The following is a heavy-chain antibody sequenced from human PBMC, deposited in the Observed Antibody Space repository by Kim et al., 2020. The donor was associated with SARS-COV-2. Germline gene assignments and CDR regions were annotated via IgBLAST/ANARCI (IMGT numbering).Heavy chain of an antibody. D-gene: IGHD3-9*01. Sequence: GGSLRLSCAASGFTFSDYYMSWIRQAPGKGLEWVSYISSSGSTIYYADSVKGRFTISRDNAKNSLYLQMNSLRAEDTAVYYCARDLRPDWLRYFDWSPDAFDIWGQGTMVTVSS. J-gene: IGHJ3*02. CDR2: ISSSGSTI. CDR1: GFTFSDYY. CDR3: ARDLRPDWLRYFDWSPDAFDI. V-gene: IGHV3-11*01.